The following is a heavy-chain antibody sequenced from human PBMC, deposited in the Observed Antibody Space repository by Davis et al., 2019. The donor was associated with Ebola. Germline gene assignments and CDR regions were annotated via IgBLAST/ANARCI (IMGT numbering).Heavy chain of an antibody. J-gene: IGHJ4*02. CDR1: GFIFSDYE. Sequence: GESLKISCEASGFIFSDYEMNWVRQTPGKGLEWVAYIGNSGDKGYYADSVKGRFTISRDNAKNTLFLQMNSLRAEDTAVYYCARDGENYSDLDYWGQGTLVTVSS. D-gene: IGHD3-10*01. CDR3: ARDGENYSDLDY. CDR2: IGNSGDKG. V-gene: IGHV3-48*03.